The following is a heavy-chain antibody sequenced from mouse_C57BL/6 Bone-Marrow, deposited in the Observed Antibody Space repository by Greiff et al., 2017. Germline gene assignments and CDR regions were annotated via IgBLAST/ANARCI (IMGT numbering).Heavy chain of an antibody. D-gene: IGHD4-1*02. CDR2: ISDGGSYT. Sequence: EVQWVESGGGLVKPGGSLKLSCAASGFTFSSYAMSWVRQTPEKRLEWVATISDGGSYTYYPDNVKGRFTISRDNAKNNLYLQMSQLKSEDTAMYYCARTLNWDEDFDYWGQGTTLTVSS. CDR3: ARTLNWDEDFDY. CDR1: GFTFSSYA. J-gene: IGHJ2*01. V-gene: IGHV5-4*01.